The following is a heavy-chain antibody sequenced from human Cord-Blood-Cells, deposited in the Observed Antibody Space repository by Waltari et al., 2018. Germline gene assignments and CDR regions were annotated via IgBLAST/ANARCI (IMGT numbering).Heavy chain of an antibody. J-gene: IGHJ3*02. CDR3: ARDRGHDAFDI. V-gene: IGHV3-53*04. D-gene: IGHD3-10*01. CDR2: IYSGGST. CDR1: GFTVSSHY. Sequence: EVQLVESGGGLVQPGGSLRLSCAASGFTVSSHYLTGVRQAPGKGLEWVSVIYSGGSTYYADSVKGRFTISRHNSKNTLYLQMNSLRAEDTAVYYCARDRGHDAFDIWGQGTMVTVSS.